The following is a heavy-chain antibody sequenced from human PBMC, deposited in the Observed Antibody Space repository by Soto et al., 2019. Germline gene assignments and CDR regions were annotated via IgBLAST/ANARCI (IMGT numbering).Heavy chain of an antibody. CDR3: ARSPPRFLEWLFDY. D-gene: IGHD3-3*01. Sequence: SETLSLTCTVSGGSISSYYWSWIRQPPGKGLEWIGYIYYSGSTNYNPSLKSRVTISVDTSKNQFSLKLSSVTAADTAVYYCARSPPRFLEWLFDYWGQGTLVTVSS. CDR1: GGSISSYY. CDR2: IYYSGST. J-gene: IGHJ4*02. V-gene: IGHV4-59*08.